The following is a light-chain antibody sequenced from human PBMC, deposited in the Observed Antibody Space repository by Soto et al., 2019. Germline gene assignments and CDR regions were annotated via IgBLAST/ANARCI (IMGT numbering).Light chain of an antibody. J-gene: IGKJ1*01. CDR2: WAS. V-gene: IGKV4-1*01. CDR3: QQYFSTWT. Sequence: IVMTQSPDSLAVSLGERATINCRSSQSVFYSSNNKNYLAWYQQKPGQPPKQLIYWASTRESGVPDRFSGSGSGTDFTLTSSSLQAEDVAVYYCQQYFSTWTFGQGTKVEIK. CDR1: QSVFYSSNNKNY.